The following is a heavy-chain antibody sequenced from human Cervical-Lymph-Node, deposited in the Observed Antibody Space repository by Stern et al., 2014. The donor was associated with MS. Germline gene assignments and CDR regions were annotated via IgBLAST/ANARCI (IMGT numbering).Heavy chain of an antibody. CDR3: TSLSGPLDS. V-gene: IGHV1-3*04. CDR2: IITGNGDI. Sequence: QDQLVQSGAEVKKHGASVKVSCKASGHTFAVHWVRQAPGQRLEWRGRIITGNGDINDSQKVQGRVAITRDTLASTAYMELRSLRSEDTAVYYCTSLSGPLDSWGQGTLVTVSS. D-gene: IGHD3-10*01. CDR1: GHTFA. J-gene: IGHJ5*01.